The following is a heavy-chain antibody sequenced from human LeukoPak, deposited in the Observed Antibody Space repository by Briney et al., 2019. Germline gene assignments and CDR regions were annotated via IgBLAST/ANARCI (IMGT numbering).Heavy chain of an antibody. CDR1: GGSVSSSGYF. D-gene: IGHD1/OR15-1a*01. CDR3: VRDLEHFDIDY. Sequence: SETLSLTCTVSGGSVSSSGYFWGWVRQPPGKGLEWIGSISYSGSTSYTPSLKSRVTISVDTSKNQFSLKMSSVTAADTAVYFCVRDLEHFDIDYWGQGAPVTVSS. V-gene: IGHV4-39*07. J-gene: IGHJ4*02. CDR2: ISYSGST.